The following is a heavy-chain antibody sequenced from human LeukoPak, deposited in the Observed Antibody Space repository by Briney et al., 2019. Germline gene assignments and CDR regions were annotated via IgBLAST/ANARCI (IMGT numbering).Heavy chain of an antibody. J-gene: IGHJ4*02. CDR3: ARDSLDGSGSYYPDY. CDR1: GGSISSYY. V-gene: IGHV4-59*12. D-gene: IGHD3-10*01. CDR2: IYYSGST. Sequence: SSETLSLTCTVSGGSISSYYWSWIRQPPGKGLEWIGYIYYSGSTYYNPSLKSRVTISVDTSKNQFSLKLSSVTAADTAVYYCARDSLDGSGSYYPDYWGQGTLVTVSS.